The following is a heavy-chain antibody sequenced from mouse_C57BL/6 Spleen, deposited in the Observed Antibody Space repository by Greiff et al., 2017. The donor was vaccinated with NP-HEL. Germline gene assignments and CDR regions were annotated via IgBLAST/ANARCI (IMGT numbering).Heavy chain of an antibody. CDR3: ARDDYETTWFAY. CDR1: GYTFTDYN. D-gene: IGHD2-4*01. V-gene: IGHV1-18*01. J-gene: IGHJ3*01. CDR2: INPNNGGT. Sequence: EVKLQESGPELVKPGASVKIPCKASGYTFTDYNMDWVKQSHGKSLEWIGDINPNNGGTIYNQKFKGKATLTVDKSSSTAYMELRSLTSEDTAVYYCARDDYETTWFAYWGQGTLVTVSA.